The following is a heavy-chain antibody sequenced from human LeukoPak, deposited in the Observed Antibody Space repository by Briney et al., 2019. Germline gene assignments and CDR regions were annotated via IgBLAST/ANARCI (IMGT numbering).Heavy chain of an antibody. CDR1: GYTFTGYY. Sequence: ASVKVSCKASGYTFTGYYMHWVRQAPGQGLAWMGWINPNSGGTNYAQKFQGRVTMTRDTSISTAYMELSRLRSDDTAVYYCARVTIFGVVTGFDYWGQGTLVTVSS. J-gene: IGHJ4*02. CDR3: ARVTIFGVVTGFDY. D-gene: IGHD3-3*01. V-gene: IGHV1-2*02. CDR2: INPNSGGT.